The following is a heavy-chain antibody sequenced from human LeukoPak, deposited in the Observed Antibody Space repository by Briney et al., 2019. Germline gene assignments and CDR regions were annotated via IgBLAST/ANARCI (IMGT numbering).Heavy chain of an antibody. D-gene: IGHD2-2*01. CDR1: GFTFSSYW. J-gene: IGHJ4*02. Sequence: GGSLRLSCAASGFTFSSYWMSWVRQAPGKGLEWVAKIKQDGSEKYYVDSVKGRFTISRDNAKNSLYLQMNSLRAEDTAVYYCARDQIVVVPAAMVYFDYWGQGTLVTVSS. CDR2: IKQDGSEK. V-gene: IGHV3-7*04. CDR3: ARDQIVVVPAAMVYFDY.